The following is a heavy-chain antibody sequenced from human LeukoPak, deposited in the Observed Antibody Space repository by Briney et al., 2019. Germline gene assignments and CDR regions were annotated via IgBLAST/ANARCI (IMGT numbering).Heavy chain of an antibody. CDR3: ARQYSSSRGSLYYFDY. CDR1: GGSISSYY. D-gene: IGHD6-6*01. J-gene: IGHJ4*02. V-gene: IGHV4-59*08. CDR2: IYYSGST. Sequence: SETLSLTCTVSGGSISSYYWSWIRQPPGKGLEGIGYIYYSGSTNYNPSLKSRVTISVDTSKNQFSLKLSSVTAADTAVYYCARQYSSSRGSLYYFDYWGQGTLVTVSS.